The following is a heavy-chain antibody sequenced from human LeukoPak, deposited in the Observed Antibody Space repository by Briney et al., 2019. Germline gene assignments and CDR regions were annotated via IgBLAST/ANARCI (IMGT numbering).Heavy chain of an antibody. Sequence: SETLSFTCAVSGGSISSSNWWSWVRQPPGKGLEWIGYVDHTGSTKFNPSLNGRVSISRDTSNNFFSLRLRSVTAADTAVYFCARGRVSSSTWYSTYYYFFYMDFWGKGTTVTVSS. CDR2: VDHTGST. J-gene: IGHJ6*03. D-gene: IGHD4-11*01. V-gene: IGHV4-4*02. CDR3: ARGRVSSSTWYSTYYYFFYMDF. CDR1: GGSISSSNW.